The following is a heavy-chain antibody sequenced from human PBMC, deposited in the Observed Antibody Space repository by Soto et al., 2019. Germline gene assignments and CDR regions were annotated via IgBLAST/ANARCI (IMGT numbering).Heavy chain of an antibody. CDR2: IFHSGNT. V-gene: IGHV4-4*02. J-gene: IGHJ6*02. CDR1: SGSIDTTNW. D-gene: IGHD2-8*01. Sequence: QVQLQESGPGLVKPSGTLSLTCAVSSGSIDTTNWWRWVRRPPGKGLEWIGEIFHSGNTYYNPSLASRVTISVDTSKNQCSLNRRSVTAADTAVYYCARRTWGMDVWGQGTTVTVSS. CDR3: ARRTWGMDV.